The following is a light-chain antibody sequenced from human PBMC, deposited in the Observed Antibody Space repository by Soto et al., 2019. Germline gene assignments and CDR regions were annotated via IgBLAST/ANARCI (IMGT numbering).Light chain of an antibody. Sequence: SYELTQPPSVSVAPGKTARITCGGNNIGSKSVHWYQQKPGQAPVLVIYYDSDRPSGIPERFSGSNSGNTATLTISRVEAVDEADYYCQVWDSSSDHPRVFGTGTKLTVL. CDR2: YDS. CDR1: NIGSKS. J-gene: IGLJ1*01. V-gene: IGLV3-21*04. CDR3: QVWDSSSDHPRV.